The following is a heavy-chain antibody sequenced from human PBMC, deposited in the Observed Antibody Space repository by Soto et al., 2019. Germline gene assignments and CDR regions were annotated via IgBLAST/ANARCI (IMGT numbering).Heavy chain of an antibody. Sequence: EVQLLESGGGLVQPGGSLSLSCAAPGFTIGSDAMSWVRQAPGKGLEWVSAISGSGGYTLYADSVRGRFTISRDNSRNTLYPQMNSLRVEDTAVYYCAKGRTPGCSGGSCTIRKGFAPWGQGTLVTVSS. V-gene: IGHV3-23*01. D-gene: IGHD2-15*01. CDR1: GFTIGSDA. CDR2: ISGSGGYT. J-gene: IGHJ5*02. CDR3: AKGRTPGCSGGSCTIRKGFAP.